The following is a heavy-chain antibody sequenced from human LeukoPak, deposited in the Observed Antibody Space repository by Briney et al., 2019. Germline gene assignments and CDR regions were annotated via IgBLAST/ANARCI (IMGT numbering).Heavy chain of an antibody. J-gene: IGHJ4*02. CDR2: IIPIFGTA. CDR1: GGTFSSYA. Sequence: APVKVSCKASGGTFSSYAISWVRQAPGQGLEWMGGIIPIFGTANYAQKFQGRVTITADESTSTAYMELSSLRSEDTAVYYCARRSYYYGSGSYFDYWGQGTLVTVSS. V-gene: IGHV1-69*13. CDR3: ARRSYYYGSGSYFDY. D-gene: IGHD3-10*01.